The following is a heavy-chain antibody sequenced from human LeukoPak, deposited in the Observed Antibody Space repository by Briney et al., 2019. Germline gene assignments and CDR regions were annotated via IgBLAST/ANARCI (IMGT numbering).Heavy chain of an antibody. CDR3: ARDNYCSSTSCYNFDY. CDR2: IWYDGSDK. J-gene: IGHJ4*02. D-gene: IGHD2-2*02. V-gene: IGHV3-33*08. CDR1: GGSISSGGYY. Sequence: LSLTCTVSGGSISSGGYYWSWIRQAPGRGLEWVAVIWYDGSDKYYADSVKGRFTISRDNSKNTLYLQMNSLRAEDTAVYYCARDNYCSSTSCYNFDYWGQGTLVTVSS.